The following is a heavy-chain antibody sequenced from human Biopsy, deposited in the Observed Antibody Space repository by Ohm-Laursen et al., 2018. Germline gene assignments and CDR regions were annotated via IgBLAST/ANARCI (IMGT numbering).Heavy chain of an antibody. Sequence: ASVKVSCKASGHTLTNPDISWVRQAPGQGLEWLGWINGYSISTNYAPKFQGRILMTTDTSTSTVHLELRRLRSDDTAMYYCTTDRTGRALFDNWGKGSLVTVSS. CDR2: INGYSIST. D-gene: IGHD3/OR15-3a*01. V-gene: IGHV1-18*01. CDR3: TTDRTGRALFDN. J-gene: IGHJ4*02. CDR1: GHTLTNPD.